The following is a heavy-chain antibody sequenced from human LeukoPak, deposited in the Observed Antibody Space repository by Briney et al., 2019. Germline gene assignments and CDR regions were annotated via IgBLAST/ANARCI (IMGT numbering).Heavy chain of an antibody. CDR3: ARGDCSGGSCLDDAFDI. Sequence: VASVKVSCTASGGTFSSYAISWVRQAPGQGLEWMGGIIPIFGTANYAQKFQGRVTITTDESTSTAYMELSSLRSEDTAVYYCARGDCSGGSCLDDAFDIWGQGTMVTVSS. CDR2: IIPIFGTA. CDR1: GGTFSSYA. V-gene: IGHV1-69*05. J-gene: IGHJ3*02. D-gene: IGHD2-15*01.